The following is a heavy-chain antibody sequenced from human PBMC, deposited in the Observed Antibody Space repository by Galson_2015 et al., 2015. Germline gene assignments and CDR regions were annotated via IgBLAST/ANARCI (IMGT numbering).Heavy chain of an antibody. J-gene: IGHJ4*02. V-gene: IGHV3-30*18. CDR1: GFTFSSYG. Sequence: SLRLSCAASGFTFSSYGMHWVRQAPGKGLEWVAVISYDGSNKYYADSVKGRFTISRDNSKNTLYLQMNSLRAEDTAVYYCAKFSSGSYVFDYWGQGTLVTVSS. D-gene: IGHD1-26*01. CDR2: ISYDGSNK. CDR3: AKFSSGSYVFDY.